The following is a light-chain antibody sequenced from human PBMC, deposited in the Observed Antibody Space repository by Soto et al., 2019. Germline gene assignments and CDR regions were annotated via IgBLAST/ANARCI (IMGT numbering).Light chain of an antibody. V-gene: IGKV3-11*01. CDR2: DAS. J-gene: IGKJ2*01. CDR3: QQRSSWPRT. Sequence: EIVLTQSPATLSLSPGERATLSCRASQSVSSYLAWYQQKPGQTPRLLIYDASNRYTGIPARFSGSGSGTDFTLTISSLEPEDFAVYYCQQRSSWPRTFGQGTKLEIK. CDR1: QSVSSY.